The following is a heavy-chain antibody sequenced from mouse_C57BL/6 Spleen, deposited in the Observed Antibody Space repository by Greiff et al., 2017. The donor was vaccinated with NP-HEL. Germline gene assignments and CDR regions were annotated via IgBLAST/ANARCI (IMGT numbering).Heavy chain of an antibody. J-gene: IGHJ3*01. V-gene: IGHV1-15*01. Sequence: VKLMESGAELVRPGASVTLSCKASGYTFTDYEMHWVKQTPVHGLEWIGAIDPETGGTAYNQKFKGKAILTADKSSSTAYMELRSLTSEDSAVYYCTRDYYGSSPAWFAYWGQGTLVTVSA. D-gene: IGHD1-1*01. CDR3: TRDYYGSSPAWFAY. CDR1: GYTFTDYE. CDR2: IDPETGGT.